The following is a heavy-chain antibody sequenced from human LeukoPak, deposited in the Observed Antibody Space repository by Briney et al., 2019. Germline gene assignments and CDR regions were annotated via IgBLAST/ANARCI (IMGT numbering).Heavy chain of an antibody. CDR1: GFTFSSYW. J-gene: IGHJ3*02. V-gene: IGHV3-7*01. CDR2: IKQDGNEK. D-gene: IGHD3-3*01. Sequence: TGGSLRLSCAASGFTFSSYWMNWVRQPPGKGLEWVANIKQDGNEKYYVDSVKGRFTISRDNTKNSLYVQMNSLRVEDTAVYYCAKPITVSGATDAFDIWGQGTMVTVSS. CDR3: AKPITVSGATDAFDI.